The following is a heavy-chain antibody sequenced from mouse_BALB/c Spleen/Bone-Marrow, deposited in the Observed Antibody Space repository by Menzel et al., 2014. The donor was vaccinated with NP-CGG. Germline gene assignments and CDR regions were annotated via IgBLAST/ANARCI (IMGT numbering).Heavy chain of an antibody. Sequence: QVQLQQSGPELVKPGASVKISCKASGYAFSSSWMNWVKQRPGQGLEWIGRIFPGDGDTYYKGKFKGKATLTADKSSSTAYMQLSSLTSVDSAVYFCARSDGYRAMDYWGQGTSVTVSS. CDR2: IFPGDGDT. J-gene: IGHJ4*01. V-gene: IGHV1-82*01. D-gene: IGHD2-3*01. CDR3: ARSDGYRAMDY. CDR1: GYAFSSSW.